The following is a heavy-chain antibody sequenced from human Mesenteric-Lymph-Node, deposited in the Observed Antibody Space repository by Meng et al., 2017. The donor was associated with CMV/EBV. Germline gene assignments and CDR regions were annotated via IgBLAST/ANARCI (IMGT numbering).Heavy chain of an antibody. D-gene: IGHD1-14*01. CDR2: TYYSGST. J-gene: IGHJ5*02. CDR1: GGSISSGVYY. V-gene: IGHV4-31*02. CDR3: ARNHPLRGWFDP. Sequence: VSGGSISSGVYYWNWVRQHPGKGLEWIGYTYYSGSTYSNPSLKSRVTISLDTSKNQFSLRLISVTAADTAVYYCARNHPLRGWFDPWGQGTLVTVSS.